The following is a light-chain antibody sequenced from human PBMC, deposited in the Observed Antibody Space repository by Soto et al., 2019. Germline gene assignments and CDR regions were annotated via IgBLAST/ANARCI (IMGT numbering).Light chain of an antibody. CDR3: QQYYRTPPT. V-gene: IGKV4-1*01. J-gene: IGKJ1*01. CDR2: WAS. Sequence: DIVLTQSPDSLAVSLGERATINCKSSQSVLYSPNNKNSLAWYQQKPGQPPKLFIYWASIRESGVPDRFSGRGSGTDFTLTISSLHAEDVAVYYCQQYYRTPPTFGQGTKVEIK. CDR1: QSVLYSPNNKNS.